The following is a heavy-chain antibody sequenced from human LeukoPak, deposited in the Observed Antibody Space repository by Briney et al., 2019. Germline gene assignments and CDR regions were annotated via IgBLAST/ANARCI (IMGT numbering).Heavy chain of an antibody. CDR3: ARHGSGGMAFDI. V-gene: IGHV4-59*08. D-gene: IGHD1-26*01. CDR2: IYYSGGT. J-gene: IGHJ3*02. Sequence: PSETLSLTCTVSGGSISSYSWSWIRQPPGKGLEWIGYIYYSGGTNYNPSLKSRVTISVDTSKNQFSLKLSSVTAADTAVYYCARHGSGGMAFDIWGQGTMATVSS. CDR1: GGSISSYS.